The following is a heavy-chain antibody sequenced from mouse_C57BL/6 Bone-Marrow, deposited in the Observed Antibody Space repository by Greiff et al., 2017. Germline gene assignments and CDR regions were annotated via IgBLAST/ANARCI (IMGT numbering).Heavy chain of an antibody. Sequence: EVQLQESGGDLVKPGGSLKLSCAASGFTFSSYGMSWVRQTPDKRLEWVATISSGGSYTYYPDSVKGRFTISRDNAKNTLYLQMSSLKSEDTAMYYCARQITSVDYWGQGTTLTVSS. J-gene: IGHJ2*01. V-gene: IGHV5-6*01. CDR1: GFTFSSYG. CDR2: ISSGGSYT. D-gene: IGHD1-1*01. CDR3: ARQITSVDY.